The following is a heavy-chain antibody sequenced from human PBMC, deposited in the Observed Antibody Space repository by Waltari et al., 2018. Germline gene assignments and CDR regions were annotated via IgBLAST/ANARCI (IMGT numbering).Heavy chain of an antibody. CDR2: TYYRSNWYN. CDR3: SSGRNSGFYY. CDR1: GDSISSNGVA. V-gene: IGHV6-1*01. Sequence: QVQLQQSGPELVKPSQTLSLTCDISGDSISSNGVAWNWIRQSTSRGLEWLGSTYYRSNWYNDYSVSVKSRITIIPYSSKIQFSLQFNSVTPDDTALYYCSSGRNSGFYYCCQGTLVTVSS. J-gene: IGHJ4*02. D-gene: IGHD2-15*01.